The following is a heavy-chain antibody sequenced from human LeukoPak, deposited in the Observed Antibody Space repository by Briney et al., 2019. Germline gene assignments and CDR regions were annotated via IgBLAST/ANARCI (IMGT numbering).Heavy chain of an antibody. V-gene: IGHV3-30*04. CDR1: GFSFSAYG. J-gene: IGHJ4*02. CDR2: ISKDGSDK. CDR3: ARRACTGGSCYSKY. D-gene: IGHD2-8*02. Sequence: SGGSLRLSCAASGFSFSAYGMHWVRQAPGKGLERVAFISKDGSDKDYADSVKARFTISRDNGKNTLSLRMNRLTANDTAVYYCARRACTGGSCYSKYWGQGSLVIVSS.